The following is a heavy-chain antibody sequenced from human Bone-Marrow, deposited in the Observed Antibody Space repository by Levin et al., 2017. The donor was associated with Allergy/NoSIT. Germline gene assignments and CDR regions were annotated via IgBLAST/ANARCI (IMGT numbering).Heavy chain of an antibody. CDR2: ISYDGSNK. V-gene: IGHV3-30*18. CDR3: ANSSYWYFDL. J-gene: IGHJ2*01. CDR1: GFTFSSYG. D-gene: IGHD6-6*01. Sequence: GGSLRLSCAASGFTFSSYGMHWVRQAPGKGLEWVAVISYDGSNKYYADSVKGRFTISRDNSKNTLYLQMNSLRAEDTAVYYCANSSYWYFDLWGRGTLVTVSS.